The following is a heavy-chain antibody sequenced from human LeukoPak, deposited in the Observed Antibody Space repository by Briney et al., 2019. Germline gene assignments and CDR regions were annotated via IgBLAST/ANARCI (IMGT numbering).Heavy chain of an antibody. CDR1: GDSISSYY. Sequence: PSETLSLTCSVSGDSISSYYWSWIRQSPGKGLEWIGYIYYSGSTNYNPSLKSRVTISVDTSKNQFSLKLSSVTAADTAVYYCAREAHYYDSSGYYWGYYFDYWGQGTLVTVSS. CDR2: IYYSGST. D-gene: IGHD3-22*01. V-gene: IGHV4-59*01. J-gene: IGHJ4*02. CDR3: AREAHYYDSSGYYWGYYFDY.